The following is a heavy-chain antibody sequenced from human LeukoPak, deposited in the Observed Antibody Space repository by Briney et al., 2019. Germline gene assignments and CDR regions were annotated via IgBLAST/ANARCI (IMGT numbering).Heavy chain of an antibody. CDR3: ARSPALFWSGNNRAFDI. Sequence: SVKVSCKTSGYTFTSYGISWVRQAPGQGLEWMGGIIPIFGTANYAQKFQGRVTITADESTSTAYMELSSLRSEDTAVYYCARSPALFWSGNNRAFDIWGQGTMVTVSS. J-gene: IGHJ3*02. V-gene: IGHV1-69*13. CDR1: GYTFTSYG. CDR2: IIPIFGTA. D-gene: IGHD3-3*01.